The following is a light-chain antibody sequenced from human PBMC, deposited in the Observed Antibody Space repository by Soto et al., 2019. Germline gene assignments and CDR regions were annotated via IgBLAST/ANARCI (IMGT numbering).Light chain of an antibody. J-gene: IGKJ1*01. CDR3: QQYGSPPT. V-gene: IGKV3-20*01. CDR2: GAS. Sequence: EIVLTQSPGTLSLSPGERATLFCRASQTVNSSYLAWYQQKPGQAPRLLIYGASSRATGIPGRFSGSGCGTNFTITISRLEPEDLAVYYCQQYGSPPTFGQGTKVEIK. CDR1: QTVNSSY.